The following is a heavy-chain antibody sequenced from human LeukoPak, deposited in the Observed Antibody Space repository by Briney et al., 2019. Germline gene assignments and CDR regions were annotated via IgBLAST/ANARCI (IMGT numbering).Heavy chain of an antibody. CDR3: ARDGQNGSPYAADV. J-gene: IGHJ6*02. Sequence: GGSLRLSCAASGFTFRSHGMHWVRQAPGKGLEWVAGIWYDGSNEDYADSVKGRFTISRDNSKNTLYLQMNSLRVEDTAVYYCARDGQNGSPYAADVWGQGTTVTVSS. V-gene: IGHV3-33*01. CDR2: IWYDGSNE. CDR1: GFTFRSHG. D-gene: IGHD3-10*01.